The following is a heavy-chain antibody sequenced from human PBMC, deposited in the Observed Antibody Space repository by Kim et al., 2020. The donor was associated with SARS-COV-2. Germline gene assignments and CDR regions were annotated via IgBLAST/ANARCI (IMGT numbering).Heavy chain of an antibody. CDR1: GGSISSGGYY. J-gene: IGHJ4*02. D-gene: IGHD3-9*01. Sequence: SETLSLTCTVSGGSISSGGYYWSWIRQHPGKGLEWIGYIYYSGSTYYNPSLKSRVTISVDTSKNQFSLKLSSVTAADTAVYYCAREAKFYDILTGYSREYYFDDCGQGTLVTVSS. CDR2: IYYSGST. CDR3: AREAKFYDILTGYSREYYFDD. V-gene: IGHV4-31*03.